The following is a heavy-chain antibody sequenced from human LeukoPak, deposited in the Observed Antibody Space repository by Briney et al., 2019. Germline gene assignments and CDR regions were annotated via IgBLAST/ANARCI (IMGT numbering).Heavy chain of an antibody. Sequence: PSETLSLTCTVSGGSITSSNYYWGWIRQPPGKGLEWIGSFYYSGSTNYNPSLKSQVTISVDTSKNQFSLKLSSVTAADTAVYYCVYYYGSGSVEYWGQGTLVTVSS. CDR3: VYYYGSGSVEY. J-gene: IGHJ4*02. CDR1: GGSITSSNYY. CDR2: FYYSGST. D-gene: IGHD3-10*01. V-gene: IGHV4-39*01.